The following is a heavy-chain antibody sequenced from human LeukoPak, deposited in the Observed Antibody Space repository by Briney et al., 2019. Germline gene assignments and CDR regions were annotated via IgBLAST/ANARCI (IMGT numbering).Heavy chain of an antibody. CDR2: ISSSSSYI. Sequence: PGGSLRLSCAASGFTFSSYSMNWVRQAPGRGLEWVASISSSSSYIYYADSVKGRFTISRDNAKNSLYLQMNSLRAEDTAVYYCARDKKHTAMVFDYWGPGTLVTVSS. CDR1: GFTFSSYS. D-gene: IGHD5-18*01. J-gene: IGHJ4*02. V-gene: IGHV3-21*01. CDR3: ARDKKHTAMVFDY.